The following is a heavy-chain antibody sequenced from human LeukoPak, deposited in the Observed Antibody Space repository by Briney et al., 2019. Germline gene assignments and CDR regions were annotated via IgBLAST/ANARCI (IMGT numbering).Heavy chain of an antibody. CDR3: ARGQYGSGSYYNGEDY. V-gene: IGHV1-8*03. J-gene: IGHJ4*02. D-gene: IGHD3-10*01. Sequence: ASVKVSCKASGYTFTSYDINWVRQATGQGLEWTGWMNPNSGNTGYAQKFQGRVTITRNTSISTAYMELSSLRSEDTAVYYCARGQYGSGSYYNGEDYWGQGTLVTVSS. CDR2: MNPNSGNT. CDR1: GYTFTSYD.